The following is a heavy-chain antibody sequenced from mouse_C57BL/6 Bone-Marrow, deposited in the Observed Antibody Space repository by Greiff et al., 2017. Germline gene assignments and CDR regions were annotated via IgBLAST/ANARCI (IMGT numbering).Heavy chain of an antibody. V-gene: IGHV1-53*01. J-gene: IGHJ3*01. Sequence: QVQLQQPGTELVKPGASVKLSCKASGYTFPSYWMHWVKQRPGQGLEWIGNINPSNGGTNYNEKFKSKATLTVDKSSSTAYMQLSSLTSEDSAVYYCARGAIVRRIFAYWGQGTLVTVSA. CDR1: GYTFPSYW. CDR3: ARGAIVRRIFAY. D-gene: IGHD2-5*01. CDR2: INPSNGGT.